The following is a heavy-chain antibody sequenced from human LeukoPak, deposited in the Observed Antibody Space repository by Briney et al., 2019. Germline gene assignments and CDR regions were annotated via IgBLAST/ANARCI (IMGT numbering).Heavy chain of an antibody. CDR3: ARWRGLQSEFDH. D-gene: IGHD5-24*01. CDR1: GFTFSSYC. V-gene: IGHV3-7*01. J-gene: IGHJ4*02. CDR2: ICQDGNGR. Sequence: PGGSLRLSCAASGFTFSSYCMGWVRQTPGKRLECVATICQDGNGRDFVDSVKGRFTISRDNAKNSLYLETNSLRVDDTAVYYCARWRGLQSEFDHWGQGTLVTVSS.